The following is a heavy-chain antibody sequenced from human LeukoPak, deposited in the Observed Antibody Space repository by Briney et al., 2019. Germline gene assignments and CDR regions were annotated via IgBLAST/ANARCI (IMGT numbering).Heavy chain of an antibody. CDR1: GGSISSGSYY. V-gene: IGHV4-61*02. CDR2: IYTSGST. Sequence: SETLSLTCTVSGGSISSGSYYWSWIRQPAGKGLEWIGRIYTSGSTNYNPSLKSRVTISLDTSKNQFSLKLSSVTAADTAVYYCATERNDFWSGRNWFDPWGQGTLVTVSS. CDR3: ATERNDFWSGRNWFDP. J-gene: IGHJ5*02. D-gene: IGHD3-3*01.